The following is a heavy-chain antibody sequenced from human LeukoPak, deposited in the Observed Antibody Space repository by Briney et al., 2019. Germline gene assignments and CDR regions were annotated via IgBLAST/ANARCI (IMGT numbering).Heavy chain of an antibody. D-gene: IGHD3-3*01. Sequence: PGGSLRLSCAASGFTFSSYAMSWVRQAPGKGLEWVSAISGSGGSTYYADSVKGRFTTSRDNSKNTLYLQMNSLRAEDTAVYYCAKLGLRWSGYPLDILGQGTMVTVSS. CDR2: ISGSGGST. CDR1: GFTFSSYA. V-gene: IGHV3-23*01. J-gene: IGHJ3*02. CDR3: AKLGLRWSGYPLDI.